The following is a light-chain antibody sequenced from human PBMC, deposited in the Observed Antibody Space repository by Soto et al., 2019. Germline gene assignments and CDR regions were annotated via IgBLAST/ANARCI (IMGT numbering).Light chain of an antibody. CDR1: QGIGGR. CDR2: AAS. CDR3: LQVYSFPRT. J-gene: IGKJ1*01. Sequence: ASVGDRVIITCRASQGIGGRLAWFQQKPGKAPQYLIQAASILQSGVPSRFSGSGSGTEFILTINNLQPEDFASYFCLQVYSFPRTFGLGTKVDIK. V-gene: IGKV1-12*01.